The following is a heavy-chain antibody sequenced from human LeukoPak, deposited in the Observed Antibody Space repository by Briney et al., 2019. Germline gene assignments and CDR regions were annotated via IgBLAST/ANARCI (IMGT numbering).Heavy chain of an antibody. V-gene: IGHV3-23*01. CDR2: ISGAGATT. CDR1: GFTFRNYA. J-gene: IGHJ4*02. D-gene: IGHD6-19*01. Sequence: PGGSLRLSCAASGFTFRNYAMDWVRQGPGKGLEWVAAISGAGATTFYTDSVKGRFTISRDNSKDTLYLQMNSLRAEDTAVYYCARQGSGLDYYFDYWGQGTLATVSS. CDR3: ARQGSGLDYYFDY.